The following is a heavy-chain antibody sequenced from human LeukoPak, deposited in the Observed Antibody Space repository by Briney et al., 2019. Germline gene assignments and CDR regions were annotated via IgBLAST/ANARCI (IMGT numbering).Heavy chain of an antibody. CDR1: GFTFSSFA. Sequence: GGSLRLSCAASGFTFSSFAIHWVRQAPGKGLEWVALVSYDGNNQYYADSVKGRFTISRDNSKNMLYLQMNSLSTEDTAVYYCARDPSLRTTLDYWGQGTLVTVSS. J-gene: IGHJ4*02. V-gene: IGHV3-30-3*01. D-gene: IGHD1-1*01. CDR3: ARDPSLRTTLDY. CDR2: VSYDGNNQ.